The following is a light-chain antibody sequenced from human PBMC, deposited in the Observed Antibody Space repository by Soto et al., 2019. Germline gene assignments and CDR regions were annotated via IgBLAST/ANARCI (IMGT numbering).Light chain of an antibody. Sequence: DIQMTQSPSTLSASVGDRVTIACRASQTISSSWLAWYQQKPGKAPKVLIYKAPTLESGVPSRFSGSGSGTEFTLTISSLQPDDAATYYCQQYNTYWSFGQGTKVESK. J-gene: IGKJ1*01. CDR3: QQYNTYWS. CDR2: KAP. V-gene: IGKV1-5*03. CDR1: QTISSSW.